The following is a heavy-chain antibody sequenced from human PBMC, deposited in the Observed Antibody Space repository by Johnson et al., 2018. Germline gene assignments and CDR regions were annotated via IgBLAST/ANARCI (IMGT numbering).Heavy chain of an antibody. CDR1: GFTFKNYG. Sequence: QVQLQESGGGVVQPGRSLRLSCGASGFTFKNYGLHWVRQAPGKGLEWVALISYDGTNKYYADSVKGRFTLSRDNSNNTLYLQMNSLRAEDTALYYCAKDRVDYYDSSGYGAFDIWGQGTMVTVSS. D-gene: IGHD3-22*01. CDR3: AKDRVDYYDSSGYGAFDI. V-gene: IGHV3-30*18. CDR2: ISYDGTNK. J-gene: IGHJ3*02.